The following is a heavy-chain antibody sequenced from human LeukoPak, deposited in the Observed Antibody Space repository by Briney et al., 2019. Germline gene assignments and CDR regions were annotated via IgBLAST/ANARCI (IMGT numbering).Heavy chain of an antibody. D-gene: IGHD1-26*01. J-gene: IGHJ4*02. CDR3: ASGPPWELPDN. CDR2: ISGSGDRT. V-gene: IGHV3-23*01. Sequence: GGSLRLSCAASGFTFSSYWMTWVRQAPGKGLEWVSGISGSGDRTYYADSVKGRFTISRDNSKNTLYLQMNSLRVEDTAVYYCASGPPWELPDNWGQGTLVTVSS. CDR1: GFTFSSYW.